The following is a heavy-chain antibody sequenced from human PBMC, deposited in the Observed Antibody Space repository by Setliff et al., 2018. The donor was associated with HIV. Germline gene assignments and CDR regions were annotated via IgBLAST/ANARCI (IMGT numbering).Heavy chain of an antibody. V-gene: IGHV3-20*04. J-gene: IGHJ6*03. CDR3: ARGYPSHSQAYFYMDF. CDR1: GFTFVEYG. D-gene: IGHD6-13*01. CDR2: INWNGGST. Sequence: PGGSLRLSCAASGFTFVEYGMSWVRQAPGKGLEWVSVINWNGGSTGYADSVKGRFTTSRDNAKNSLYLQMNSLRVEETALCYCARGYPSHSQAYFYMDFWGTGTTVTVSS.